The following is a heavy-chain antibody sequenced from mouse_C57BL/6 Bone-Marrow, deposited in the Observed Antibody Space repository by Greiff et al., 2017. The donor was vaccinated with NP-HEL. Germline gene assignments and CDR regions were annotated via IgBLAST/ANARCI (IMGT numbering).Heavy chain of an antibody. CDR2: IYPRDGST. V-gene: IGHV1-85*01. CDR1: GYTFTSYD. D-gene: IGHD4-1*01. Sequence: VHLVESGPELVKPGASVKLSCKASGYTFTSYDINWVKQRPGQGLEWIGWIYPRDGSTKYNEKFKGKATLTVDTSSSTAYMELHSLTSEDSAVYFCARSLNWDWFAYWGQGTLVTVSA. CDR3: ARSLNWDWFAY. J-gene: IGHJ3*01.